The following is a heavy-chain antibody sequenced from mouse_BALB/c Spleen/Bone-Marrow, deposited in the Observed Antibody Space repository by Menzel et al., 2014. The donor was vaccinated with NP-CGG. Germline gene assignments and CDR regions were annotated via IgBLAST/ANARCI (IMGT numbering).Heavy chain of an antibody. CDR1: GYTFTSYW. D-gene: IGHD2-2*01. Sequence: EVQLQQSGTVLARPGASVKMSCKASGYTFTSYWMHWVKQRPGQGLEWIGAIYPGNSDTSYNQKFKGKAKLTAVTSTSTAYMELSSLTNEDSAVYYCTHGYDYYAMDYWGQGTSVTVSS. J-gene: IGHJ4*01. V-gene: IGHV1-5*01. CDR3: THGYDYYAMDY. CDR2: IYPGNSDT.